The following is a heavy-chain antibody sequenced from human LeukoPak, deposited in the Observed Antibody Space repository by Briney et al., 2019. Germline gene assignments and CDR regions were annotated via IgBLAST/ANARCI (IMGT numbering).Heavy chain of an antibody. CDR3: AGGGPDVTMIVGLDY. V-gene: IGHV3-53*01. J-gene: IGHJ4*02. Sequence: PGGSLRLSCAASRFIVNTNYMTWVRQAPGRGLEWVSFIYADGNTYYADSVKGRFTISRDNAKNSLYLQMNSLRAEDTAVYYCAGGGPDVTMIVGLDYWGQGSLVTVSS. CDR2: IYADGNT. D-gene: IGHD3-22*01. CDR1: RFIVNTNY.